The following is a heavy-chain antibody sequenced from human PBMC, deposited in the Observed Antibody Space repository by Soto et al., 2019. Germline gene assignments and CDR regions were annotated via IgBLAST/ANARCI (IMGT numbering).Heavy chain of an antibody. CDR3: AKVQELHLGELSSFDY. J-gene: IGHJ4*02. Sequence: GGSLRLSCAASGFTFSSYAMSWVRQAPGKGLEWVSAISGSGGSTYYADSVKGRFTISRDSSKNTLYLQMNSLRAEDTAVYYCAKVQELHLGELSSFDYSGQGTLVTVSS. CDR2: ISGSGGST. V-gene: IGHV3-23*01. CDR1: GFTFSSYA. D-gene: IGHD3-16*02.